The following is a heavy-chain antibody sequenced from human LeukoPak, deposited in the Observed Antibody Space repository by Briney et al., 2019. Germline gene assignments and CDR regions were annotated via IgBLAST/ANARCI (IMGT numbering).Heavy chain of an antibody. D-gene: IGHD1-26*01. Sequence: TPSETLSLTCTVSGGSISSYYWSWIRQPPGKGLEWIGYIYYSGSTNYNPSLKSRVTISVDTSKNQFSLKLSSVTAADTAVYYCARGLDVGATYFDYWGQGTLVTVSS. CDR2: IYYSGST. CDR1: GGSISSYY. CDR3: ARGLDVGATYFDY. V-gene: IGHV4-59*01. J-gene: IGHJ4*02.